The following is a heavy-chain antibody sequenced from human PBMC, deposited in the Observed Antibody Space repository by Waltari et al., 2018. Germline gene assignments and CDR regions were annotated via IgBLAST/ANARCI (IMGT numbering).Heavy chain of an antibody. CDR2: IYHSGGT. D-gene: IGHD3-22*01. Sequence: QVQLQESGPGLVKPSENLSLTCTVSGYSISSGYYWGWIRQPPGKGLEWIGTIYHSGGTKYNPSLKSRVTISVDTSKNQFSLKLTSVTAADAAVYYCARLDRFSDYNWFDPWGHGTLVTVSS. V-gene: IGHV4-38-2*02. J-gene: IGHJ5*02. CDR3: ARLDRFSDYNWFDP. CDR1: GYSISSGYY.